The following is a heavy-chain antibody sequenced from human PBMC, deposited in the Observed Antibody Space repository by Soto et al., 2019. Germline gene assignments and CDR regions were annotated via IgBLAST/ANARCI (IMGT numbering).Heavy chain of an antibody. CDR1: GFTFSGSA. Sequence: EVQLVESGGGLVQPGGSLTLSCAASGFTFSGSAMHWVRQASGKGLEWVGRIRSKANSYATAYAASVNGRFTISREDSNNKENLQMNSLKTEDTAVYYCTTTCYGESRNYYYYGMEVWGQGTTVTVSS. D-gene: IGHD3-10*01. J-gene: IGHJ6*02. CDR2: IRSKANSYAT. V-gene: IGHV3-73*02. CDR3: TTTCYGESRNYYYYGMEV.